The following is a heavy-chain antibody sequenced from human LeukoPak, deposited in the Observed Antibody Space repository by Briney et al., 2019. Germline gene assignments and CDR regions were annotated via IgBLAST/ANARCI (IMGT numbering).Heavy chain of an antibody. J-gene: IGHJ4*02. D-gene: IGHD3-10*01. CDR3: ARATMGRGATYDY. V-gene: IGHV3-74*01. Sequence: PGGSLRLSCAASGFTFSSYWMHWVRQAPGEGLVWVSRINTDGSSTTYADSVKGRFTISRDNDKNTLYLQMNSLRAEDTAVYYCARATMGRGATYDYWGQGTLVTVSS. CDR2: INTDGSST. CDR1: GFTFSSYW.